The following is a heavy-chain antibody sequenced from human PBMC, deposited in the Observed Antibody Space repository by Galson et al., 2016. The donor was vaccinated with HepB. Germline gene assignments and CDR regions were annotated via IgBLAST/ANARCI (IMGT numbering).Heavy chain of an antibody. V-gene: IGHV3-53*01. Sequence: SLRLSCAASGFTVSSGHMGWVRRAPGKGLEWVSVIYSSDGTSYADSVKGRFTISRDNSKNTLHLQMNSLRADDTALYYCGTSSRSGGCDAFDIWGQGTMVTVSS. CDR3: GTSSRSGGCDAFDI. CDR2: IYSSDGT. J-gene: IGHJ3*02. CDR1: GFTVSSGH. D-gene: IGHD3-16*01.